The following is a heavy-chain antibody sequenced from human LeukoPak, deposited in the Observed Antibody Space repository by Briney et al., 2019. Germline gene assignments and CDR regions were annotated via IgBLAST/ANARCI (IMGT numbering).Heavy chain of an antibody. D-gene: IGHD5-24*01. CDR2: IYYSGST. J-gene: IGHJ3*02. CDR3: ARLRWLTDAFDI. CDR1: GGSITNYY. V-gene: IGHV4-59*12. Sequence: PSETLSLTCTVSGGSITNYYWSWIRQPPGKGLEWIGYIYYSGSTNYNPSLKSRVTISVDTSKNQFSLKLSSVTAADTAVYYCARLRWLTDAFDIWGQGTMVTVSS.